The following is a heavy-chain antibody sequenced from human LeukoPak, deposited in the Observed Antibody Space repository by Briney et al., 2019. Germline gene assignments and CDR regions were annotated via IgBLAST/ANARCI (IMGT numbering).Heavy chain of an antibody. CDR3: ARESTPKPPFRGMDV. CDR1: GFTFSSYS. Sequence: PGGSLRLSCAASGFTFSSYSMNWVRQAPGKGLEWVSSISSSSSYIYYADSVKGRFTISRDNAKNSLYLQMNSLRAEDTAVYYCARESTPKPPFRGMDVWGQGTTVTVSS. D-gene: IGHD2-2*01. V-gene: IGHV3-21*01. CDR2: ISSSSSYI. J-gene: IGHJ6*02.